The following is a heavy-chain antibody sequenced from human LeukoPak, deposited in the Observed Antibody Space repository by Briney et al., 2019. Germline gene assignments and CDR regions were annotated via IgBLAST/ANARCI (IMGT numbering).Heavy chain of an antibody. CDR2: IKQDGSEK. J-gene: IGHJ3*02. CDR1: GFTFSSYL. Sequence: PGGSLRLSCAASGFTFSSYLMSWVRQAPGKGLEWVTNIKQDGSEKYYVDSVKGRFTISRDNAKNSLYLQMNSLRAEDTAVYYCARVFCSGGSCYRGIKNAFDIWGQGTMVTVSS. D-gene: IGHD2-15*01. CDR3: ARVFCSGGSCYRGIKNAFDI. V-gene: IGHV3-7*01.